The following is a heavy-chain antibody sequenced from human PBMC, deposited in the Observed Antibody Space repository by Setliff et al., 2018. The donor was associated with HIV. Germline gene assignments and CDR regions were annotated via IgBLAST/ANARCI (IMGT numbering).Heavy chain of an antibody. D-gene: IGHD4-17*01. Sequence: ASVKVSCKTSGGTFRTSVISWVRQAPGQGLEWVGGILPFLGMGDFEQKFQGRVTMTTDPATSTAYMEVRSLRSDDTAVYYCARTGYGGNSGGNYFDYWGQGSLVTVSS. CDR1: GGTFRTSV. J-gene: IGHJ4*02. V-gene: IGHV1-69*10. CDR2: ILPFLGMG. CDR3: ARTGYGGNSGGNYFDY.